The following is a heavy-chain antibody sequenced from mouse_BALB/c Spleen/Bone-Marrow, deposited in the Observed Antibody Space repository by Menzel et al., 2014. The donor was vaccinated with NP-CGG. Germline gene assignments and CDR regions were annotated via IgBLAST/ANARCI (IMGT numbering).Heavy chain of an antibody. V-gene: IGHV1-7*01. CDR2: INPSTGYT. CDR1: GYTFTTYW. CDR3: ARDLDY. Sequence: QVQLQQSGAELAKPGASVKMSCEASGYTFTTYWMHWVKQRPGQGLEWIGYINPSTGYTEYNQKFKDKATLTADRSSSTAYMQLISLTFEDSAVYYCARDLDYWGQGTTLTVSS. J-gene: IGHJ2*01.